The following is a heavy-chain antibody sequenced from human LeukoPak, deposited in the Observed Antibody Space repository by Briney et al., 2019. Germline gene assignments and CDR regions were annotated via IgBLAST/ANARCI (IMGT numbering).Heavy chain of an antibody. CDR3: AGSFNYYGWFDP. J-gene: IGHJ5*02. CDR1: GGSISSYY. V-gene: IGHV4-59*08. Sequence: SETLSLTCTVSGGSISSYYWSWIRQPPGKGLEWIGYIYYSGSTNYNPSLKSRVTISVDTSKNQFSLKLSSVTAADTAVYHCAGSFNYYGWFDPWGQGTLVTVSS. CDR2: IYYSGST. D-gene: IGHD3-22*01.